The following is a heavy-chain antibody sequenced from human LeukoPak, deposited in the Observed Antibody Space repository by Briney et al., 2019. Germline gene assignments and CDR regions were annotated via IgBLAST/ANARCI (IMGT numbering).Heavy chain of an antibody. CDR1: GYTFTGFD. D-gene: IGHD4-23*01. Sequence: ASVKVSCKASGYTFTGFDMHWVRQAPGQGLEWMGWINPNSGGTNYAQKFQGRVTMTRDTSISTAYMELSRLRSDDTAVYYCARERAYLLLRWVDYWGQGSLVTVSS. V-gene: IGHV1-2*02. CDR3: ARERAYLLLRWVDY. CDR2: INPNSGGT. J-gene: IGHJ4*02.